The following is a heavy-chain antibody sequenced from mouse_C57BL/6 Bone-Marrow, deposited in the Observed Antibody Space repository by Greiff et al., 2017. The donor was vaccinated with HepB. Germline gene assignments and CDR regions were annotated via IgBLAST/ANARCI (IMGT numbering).Heavy chain of an antibody. J-gene: IGHJ4*01. V-gene: IGHV10-1*01. CDR2: IRSKSNNYAT. CDR3: VRHPILSYSNYVVDAMDY. Sequence: EVQLQESGGGLVQPKGSLKLSCAASGFSFNTYAMNWVRQAPGKGLEWVARIRSKSNNYATYYADSVKDRFTISRDDSESMLYLQMNNLKTEDTAMYYCVRHPILSYSNYVVDAMDYWGQGTSVTVSS. D-gene: IGHD2-5*01. CDR1: GFSFNTYA.